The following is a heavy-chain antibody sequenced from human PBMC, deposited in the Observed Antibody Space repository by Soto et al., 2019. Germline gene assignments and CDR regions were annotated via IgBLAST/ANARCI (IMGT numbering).Heavy chain of an antibody. Sequence: QVQLQESGPGLVKPSETLSLTCTVPGGSISSYYWSWIRQPPGKGLEWIGYIDYSGSTNYNPSLRSRVTISVDTSKNQFSLKLSSATAADTAVYYCARRYGTTFDYWGQGTLVTVSS. V-gene: IGHV4-59*01. J-gene: IGHJ4*02. CDR1: GGSISSYY. D-gene: IGHD1-7*01. CDR2: IDYSGST. CDR3: ARRYGTTFDY.